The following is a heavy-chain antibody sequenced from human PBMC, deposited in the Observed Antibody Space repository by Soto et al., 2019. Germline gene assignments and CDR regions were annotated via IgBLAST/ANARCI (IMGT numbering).Heavy chain of an antibody. CDR2: IYHSGST. J-gene: IGHJ6*02. CDR3: ARNYYYDSSGYYFRTYCYYGMDV. CDR1: GGSISSSNW. Sequence: GTLSLTCAVSGGSISSSNWWSWVRQPPGKGLEWIGEIYHSGSTNYNPSLKSRVTISVDKSKNQFSLKLSSVTAADTAVYYCARNYYYDSSGYYFRTYCYYGMDVWGQGTTVTVSS. D-gene: IGHD3-22*01. V-gene: IGHV4-4*02.